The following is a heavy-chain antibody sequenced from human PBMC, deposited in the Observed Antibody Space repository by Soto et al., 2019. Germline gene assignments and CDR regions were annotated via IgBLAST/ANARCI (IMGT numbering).Heavy chain of an antibody. J-gene: IGHJ4*02. V-gene: IGHV1-2*02. CDR3: ASDRAPAGNPFFDY. Sequence: ASVKVSCKASGYTFTADYIHCVRQAPGQGLEWMGWINPNSGDTKYAQKFQGRVTMTRDTSFSTAYMEVSRLRFDDTAVYYCASDRAPAGNPFFDYWGQGTLVTVSS. CDR2: INPNSGDT. D-gene: IGHD6-13*01. CDR1: GYTFTADY.